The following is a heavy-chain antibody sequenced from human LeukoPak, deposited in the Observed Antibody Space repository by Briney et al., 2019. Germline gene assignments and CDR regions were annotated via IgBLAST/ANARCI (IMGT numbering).Heavy chain of an antibody. D-gene: IGHD6-19*01. CDR2: ISVSGGST. CDR1: GFTFSTYA. CDR3: AKRIAVAGPYFDY. V-gene: IGHV3-23*01. J-gene: IGHJ4*02. Sequence: GGSPRLSCAASGFTFSTYAMSWVRQAPGKGLEWVSAISVSGGSTYYADSVKGRFTISRDNSENTLYLQMDSLRAEDTAVYYCAKRIAVAGPYFDYWGQGTLVTVSS.